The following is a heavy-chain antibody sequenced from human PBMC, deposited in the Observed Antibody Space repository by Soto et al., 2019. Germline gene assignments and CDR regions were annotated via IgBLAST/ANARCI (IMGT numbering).Heavy chain of an antibody. Sequence: GGSLRLSCAASGFTFNNYAMSWVRQAPGKGLEWVSSINAPGSRTYYADSVKGRFSISRDNSKNTLFLQMNSLRAEDTAVYYFAKDLPHDYTYMGPMSWGQGTLVTSPQVRTVASETLSLTCNVSGASVSHGYWSWIRQPHGDFWGQGTLVTVSS. J-gene: IGHJ4*01. CDR1: GFTFNNYA. V-gene: IGHV3-23*01. CDR3: AKDLPHDYTYMGPMSWGQGTLVTSPQVRTVASETLSLTCNVSGASVSHGYWSWIRQPHGDF. D-gene: IGHD4-4*01. CDR2: INAPGSRT.